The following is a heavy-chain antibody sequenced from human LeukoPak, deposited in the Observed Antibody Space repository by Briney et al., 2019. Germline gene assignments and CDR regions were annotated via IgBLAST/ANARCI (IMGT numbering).Heavy chain of an antibody. CDR2: IYTSGST. CDR1: GGSISSGSYY. CDR3: ARLIRIGVFGVVRYRGPDY. J-gene: IGHJ4*02. Sequence: SETLSLTCTVSGGSISSGSYYWSWIRQPAGKGLEWIGRIYTSGSTNYNPSLKSRVTISVDTSKNQFSLKLSSVTAADTAVYYCARLIRIGVFGVVRYRGPDYWGQGTLVTVSS. V-gene: IGHV4-61*02. D-gene: IGHD3-3*01.